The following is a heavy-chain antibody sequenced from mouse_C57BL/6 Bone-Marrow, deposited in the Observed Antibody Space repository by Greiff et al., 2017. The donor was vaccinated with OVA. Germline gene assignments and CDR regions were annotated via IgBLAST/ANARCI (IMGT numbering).Heavy chain of an antibody. Sequence: VQLQQSGPELVKPGASVKLSCKASGYTFTSYDINWVKQRPGQGLEWIGWIYPRDGSTKYNEKFKGKATFTVDTSSSTAYMELHSLTSEDSAVYFCAISFYDYDRGYWYFDVWGTGTTVTVSS. CDR2: IYPRDGST. D-gene: IGHD2-4*01. CDR1: GYTFTSYD. J-gene: IGHJ1*03. V-gene: IGHV1-85*01. CDR3: AISFYDYDRGYWYFDV.